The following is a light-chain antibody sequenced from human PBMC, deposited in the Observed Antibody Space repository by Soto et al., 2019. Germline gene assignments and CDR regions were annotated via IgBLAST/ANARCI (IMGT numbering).Light chain of an antibody. CDR3: QQYGSSISYT. Sequence: VLTQSPGTLSLSPGERATLSCSASQTVSSNYLAWYQQKPGQAPRLLIYGASSRATVILDRFSSSGSGTDFTLTISRVEHEAFAVYYCQQYGSSISYTFGQGTKLDIK. J-gene: IGKJ2*01. CDR2: GAS. V-gene: IGKV3-20*01. CDR1: QTVSSNY.